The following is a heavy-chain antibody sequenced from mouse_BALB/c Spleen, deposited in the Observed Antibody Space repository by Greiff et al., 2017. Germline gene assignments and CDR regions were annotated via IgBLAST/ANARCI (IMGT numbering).Heavy chain of an antibody. J-gene: IGHJ3*01. CDR1: GYTFTDYW. CDR2: IDTSDSYT. CDR3: AREGITTGAWFAY. D-gene: IGHD2-4*01. Sequence: QVQLQQPGAELVMPGASVKMSCKASGYTFTDYWMHWVKQRPGQGLEWIGAIDTSDSYTSYNQKFKGKATLTIDESSSTAYMQLSSLTSEDSAVYYCAREGITTGAWFAYWGQGTLVTVSA. V-gene: IGHV1-69*01.